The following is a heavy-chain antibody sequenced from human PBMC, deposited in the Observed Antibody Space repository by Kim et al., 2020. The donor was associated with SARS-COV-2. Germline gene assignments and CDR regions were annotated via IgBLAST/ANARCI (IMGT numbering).Heavy chain of an antibody. Sequence: GGSLRLSCTASGFTFGDYAMSWVRQAPGKGLEWVGFIRSKAYGGTTEYAASVKGRFTISRDDSKSIAYLQMNSLKTEDTAVYYCTRDLLWFPIDYYYYMDVWGKGTTVTVSS. V-gene: IGHV3-49*04. J-gene: IGHJ6*03. CDR3: TRDLLWFPIDYYYYMDV. D-gene: IGHD3-10*01. CDR1: GFTFGDYA. CDR2: IRSKAYGGTT.